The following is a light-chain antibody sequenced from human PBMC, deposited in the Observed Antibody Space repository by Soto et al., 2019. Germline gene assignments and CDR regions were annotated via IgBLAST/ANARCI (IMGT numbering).Light chain of an antibody. J-gene: IGLJ2*01. CDR2: GNS. CDR1: RSNIGAGYE. V-gene: IGLV1-40*01. Sequence: QSVLTQPPSVSGAPGQRVTISCTGSRSNIGAGYEVHWYQQLPGTAPKLLIYGNSNRPSGVPDRFSGSKSGTSASLAITGLQAEDEVDYYCQSYDSSLSGSVFGGGTKLTVL. CDR3: QSYDSSLSGSV.